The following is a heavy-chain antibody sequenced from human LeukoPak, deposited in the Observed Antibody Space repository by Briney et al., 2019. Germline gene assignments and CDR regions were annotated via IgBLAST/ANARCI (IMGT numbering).Heavy chain of an antibody. CDR2: ISAYNGNT. J-gene: IGHJ4*02. D-gene: IGHD6-13*01. CDR1: GYTFTSYG. V-gene: IGHV1-18*01. CDR3: ARDLRQQLVLDYFDY. Sequence: GASVKVSCKASGYTFTSYGISWVRQAPGQGLEWMGWISAYNGNTNYAQKLQGRVTMTTDTSTSTAYMELRSLRSEDTAVYYCARDLRQQLVLDYFDYWGQGTLVTVSS.